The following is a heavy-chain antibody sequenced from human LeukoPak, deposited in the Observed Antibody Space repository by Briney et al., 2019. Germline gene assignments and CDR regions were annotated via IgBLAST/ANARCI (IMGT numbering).Heavy chain of an antibody. D-gene: IGHD4-11*01. Sequence: GGSLRLSCAASGFTFSSYAMSWVRQAPGKGLEWVSAISGSGGSTYYADSVKGRFTISRDNSKNTLYLQMNSLRAEDTAVYYCAKDPPYYSNYKSTHDAFDIWGQGTMVTVSS. CDR1: GFTFSSYA. V-gene: IGHV3-23*01. CDR2: ISGSGGST. CDR3: AKDPPYYSNYKSTHDAFDI. J-gene: IGHJ3*02.